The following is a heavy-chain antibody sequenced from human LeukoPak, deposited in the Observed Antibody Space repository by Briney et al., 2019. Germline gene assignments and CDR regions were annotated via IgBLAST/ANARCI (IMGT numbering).Heavy chain of an antibody. CDR3: ASSVVPAANYFDY. CDR1: GYTFTGYY. CDR2: INPNSGGT. J-gene: IGHJ4*02. Sequence: ASVKVSCKASGYTFTGYYMHWVRQAPGQGLEWMGWINPNSGGTNYAQKFQGRVTMTRDTSISTAYMELSRLRFDDTAVYYCASSVVPAANYFDYWGQGTLVTVSS. V-gene: IGHV1-2*02. D-gene: IGHD2-2*01.